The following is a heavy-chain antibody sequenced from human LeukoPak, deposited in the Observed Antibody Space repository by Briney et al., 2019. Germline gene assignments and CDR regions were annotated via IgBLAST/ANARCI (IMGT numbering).Heavy chain of an antibody. J-gene: IGHJ3*02. D-gene: IGHD3-3*01. Sequence: PGGSLRLSCAASGFTFSDYYMSWIRQAPGKGLEWVSYISSSGSTIYYTDSVKGRFTISRDNAKNSLYLQMNSLRAEDTAVYYCARDRTVRAIFGVVMPQDAFDIWGQGTMVTVSS. V-gene: IGHV3-11*01. CDR1: GFTFSDYY. CDR2: ISSSGSTI. CDR3: ARDRTVRAIFGVVMPQDAFDI.